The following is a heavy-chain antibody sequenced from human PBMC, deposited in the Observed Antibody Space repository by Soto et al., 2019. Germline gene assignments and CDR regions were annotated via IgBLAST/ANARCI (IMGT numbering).Heavy chain of an antibody. D-gene: IGHD3-3*01. CDR3: ASNNYDAKENYFDY. V-gene: IGHV4-39*01. Sequence: SETLSLTCTVSGGSISSSSYYWGWIRQPPGKGLEWIGSIYYSGSTYYNPSLKSRVTISVDTSKNQFSLKLSSVTAADTAVYYCASNNYDAKENYFDYWGQGTLVTVSS. CDR1: GGSISSSSYY. CDR2: IYYSGST. J-gene: IGHJ4*02.